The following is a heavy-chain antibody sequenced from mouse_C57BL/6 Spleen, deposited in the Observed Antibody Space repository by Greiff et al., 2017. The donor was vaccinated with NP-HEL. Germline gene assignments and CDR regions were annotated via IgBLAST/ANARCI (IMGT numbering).Heavy chain of an antibody. J-gene: IGHJ4*01. V-gene: IGHV2-5*01. CDR3: AKNPSMTPYAMDY. CDR1: GFSLTSYG. CDR2: IWRGGST. D-gene: IGHD2-3*01. Sequence: QVQLQQSGPGLVQPSQSLSITCTVSGFSLTSYGVHWVRQSPGKGLEWLGVIWRGGSTDYNAAFMSRLSITKDNSKSQVFFKMNSLQADDTAIYYCAKNPSMTPYAMDYWGQGTSVTVSS.